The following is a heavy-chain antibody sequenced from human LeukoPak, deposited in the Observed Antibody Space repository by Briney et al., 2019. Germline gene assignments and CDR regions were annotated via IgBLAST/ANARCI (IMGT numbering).Heavy chain of an antibody. CDR1: GFTFSTYS. CDR2: ITSSGTFV. Sequence: GGSLRLSCAASGFTFSTYSMNWVRQAPGKGLEWVSSITSSGTFVYYADSLKGRFTISRDNGKSSVYLQMNSLRGEDTAVYFCARLRYYAVDVWGRGTTVIVSS. V-gene: IGHV3-21*01. J-gene: IGHJ6*02. CDR3: ARLRYYAVDV.